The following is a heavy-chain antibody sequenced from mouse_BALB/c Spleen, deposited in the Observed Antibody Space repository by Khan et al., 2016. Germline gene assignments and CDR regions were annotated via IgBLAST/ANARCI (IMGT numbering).Heavy chain of an antibody. CDR2: INPSNNYI. CDR3: ARRVSMITTGLAY. Sequence: QVQLQQSGAELARPGASVKMSCKTSGYTFTSYTMHWVKQRPGQGLEWIGYINPSNNYIDYNQKFKDKATLTADKSSTTAYMQLSSRTSEDSAVYYGARRVSMITTGLAYGGQGTLVTVTA. CDR1: GYTFTSYT. D-gene: IGHD2-4*01. V-gene: IGHV1-4*01. J-gene: IGHJ3*01.